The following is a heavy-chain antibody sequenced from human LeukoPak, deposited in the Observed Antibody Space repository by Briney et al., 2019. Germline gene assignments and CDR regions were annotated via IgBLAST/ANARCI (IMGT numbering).Heavy chain of an antibody. J-gene: IGHJ2*01. V-gene: IGHV4-59*01. Sequence: PSETLSLTCTVSGGSISSYYWSWIRQPPGKGLEWIGYIYYSWCTNYNPSLKSRVTISVDTSKNQFSLKLSSVTAADTAVYYCARSQLRYFDWLLPYWYFDLWGRGTLVTVSS. CDR2: IYYSWCT. CDR1: GGSISSYY. CDR3: ARSQLRYFDWLLPYWYFDL. D-gene: IGHD3-9*01.